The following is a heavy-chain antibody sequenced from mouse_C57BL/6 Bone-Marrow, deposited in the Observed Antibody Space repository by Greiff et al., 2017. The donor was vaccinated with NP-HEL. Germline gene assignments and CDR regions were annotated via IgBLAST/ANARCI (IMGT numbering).Heavy chain of an antibody. CDR1: GYTFTSYW. CDR2: IDPSDSYT. Sequence: VQLQQPGAELVKPGASVKLSCKASGYTFTSYWMQWVKQRPGQGLEWIGEIDPSDSYTNYNQKFKGKATLTVDTSSSTAYMQLSSLTSEDSAVYYCARGPWYFDVWGTGTTVTVSS. CDR3: ARGPWYFDV. J-gene: IGHJ1*03. V-gene: IGHV1-50*01.